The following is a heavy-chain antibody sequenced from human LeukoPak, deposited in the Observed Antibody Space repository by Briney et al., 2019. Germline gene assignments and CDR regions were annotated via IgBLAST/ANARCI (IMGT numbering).Heavy chain of an antibody. V-gene: IGHV5-51*01. CDR1: GYSFTSYW. D-gene: IGHD2-2*01. CDR3: ARQYSSSGNGWFDP. J-gene: IGHJ5*02. Sequence: GESLKISCKASGYSFTSYWIAWVRQMPGEGLELMGIIYPGDFDTRYSPSFKGQVSISADTSINTAYLQWSSLKASDTAMYYCARQYSSSGNGWFDPWGQGTLVTVSS. CDR2: IYPGDFDT.